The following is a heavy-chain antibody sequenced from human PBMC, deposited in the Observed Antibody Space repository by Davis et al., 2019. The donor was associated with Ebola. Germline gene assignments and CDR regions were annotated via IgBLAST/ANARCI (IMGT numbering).Heavy chain of an antibody. CDR3: AGARGSCGWYDAFDI. V-gene: IGHV3-23*01. CDR2: ISGSGGST. Sequence: PGGSLRLSCAASGFTFSSYAMSWVRQAPGKGLEWVSAISGSGGSTYYADSVKGRFTISRDNSKNTLYLQMNSLRAEDTAVYYCAGARGSCGWYDAFDIWGQGTMVTVSS. J-gene: IGHJ3*02. CDR1: GFTFSSYA. D-gene: IGHD6-19*01.